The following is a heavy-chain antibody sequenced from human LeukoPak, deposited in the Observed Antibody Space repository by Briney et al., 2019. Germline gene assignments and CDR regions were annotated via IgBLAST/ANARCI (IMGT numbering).Heavy chain of an antibody. CDR1: GYTFTGNY. CDR2: INPNSGGT. CDR3: ARDATIAADQFDY. Sequence: ASVKVSCTASGYTFTGNYMHWGRQAPGQGLEWMGWINPNSGGTNYAQKFQGRVTMTRDTSISTAYKELSRLRSDDTAVYYCARDATIAADQFDYWGQGTLVTVSS. J-gene: IGHJ4*02. V-gene: IGHV1-2*02. D-gene: IGHD6-13*01.